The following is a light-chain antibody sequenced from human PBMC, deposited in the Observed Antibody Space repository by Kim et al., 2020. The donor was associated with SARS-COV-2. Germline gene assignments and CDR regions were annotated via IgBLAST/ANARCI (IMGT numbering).Light chain of an antibody. CDR2: EVS. CDR3: SSYTISSTWV. Sequence: QSALTQPPSASGSPGQSVTISCTGSSSDVGGYNFVSWYQQHPGKAPKLMIYEVSKRPSGVPDRFSGSKSGNTASLTISGLQAEDEADYYCSSYTISSTWVFGGGTQLTVL. J-gene: IGLJ3*02. CDR1: SSDVGGYNF. V-gene: IGLV2-18*02.